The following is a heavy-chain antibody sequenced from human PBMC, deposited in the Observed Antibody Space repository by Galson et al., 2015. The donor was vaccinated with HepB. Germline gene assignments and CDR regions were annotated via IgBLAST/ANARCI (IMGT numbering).Heavy chain of an antibody. J-gene: IGHJ6*02. CDR3: ARERVTLIRGAPDYGADV. V-gene: IGHV2-70*11. D-gene: IGHD3-10*01. CDR1: GCSLRPTGMG. Sequence: PALVKPTQTLTLTCNFSGCSLRPTGMGVSWIRQPPGKALQWLARIDWDDDKNYTSSLKPKLTISTDTSKNPVGLTMANMDPADTATYYCARERVTLIRGAPDYGADVWGQGTTVSASS. CDR2: IDWDDDK.